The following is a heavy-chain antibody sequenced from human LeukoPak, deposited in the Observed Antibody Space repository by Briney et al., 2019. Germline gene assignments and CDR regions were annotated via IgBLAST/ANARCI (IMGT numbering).Heavy chain of an antibody. J-gene: IGHJ4*02. CDR1: GFTFRNYW. D-gene: IGHD5-12*01. CDR2: INQDGSKE. Sequence: GGSLRLSCAASGFTFRNYWMTWVRQAPGKGLEWVAHINQDGSKEYYMDSVKARLTISRDNAKNSLSLQMNSLRAEDTAVYYCVRDGGVSGYDLLDYWGQGTLVTVSS. V-gene: IGHV3-7*01. CDR3: VRDGGVSGYDLLDY.